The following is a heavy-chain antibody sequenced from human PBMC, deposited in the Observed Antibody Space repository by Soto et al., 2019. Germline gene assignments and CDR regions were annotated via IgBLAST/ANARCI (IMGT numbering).Heavy chain of an antibody. CDR3: ARDASSDFYX. D-gene: IGHD2-15*01. CDR2: IKPNSGGT. CDR1: GYTFPGYY. J-gene: IGHJ4*02. V-gene: IGHV1-2*02. Sequence: ASEKVSCKACGYTFPGYYMHLVRQAPGQGLEWMGFIKPNSGGTNYAKKFQGRVTMTRETSSSTDYMELSRLRSYDTAVYYFARDASSDFYXWGQGTLVTVSX.